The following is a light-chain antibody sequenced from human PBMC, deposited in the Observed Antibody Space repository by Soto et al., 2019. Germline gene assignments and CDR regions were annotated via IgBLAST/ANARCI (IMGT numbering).Light chain of an antibody. CDR2: KDS. Sequence: SYELTQPPSVSVSPGQTARITCSGDALPKQYAYWYQQKPGQAPVLVIYKDSERPSGIPERFSGSSSGTTVTLTISGVQAEDEADYYCQSADSSGTREVFGTGTQLTVL. V-gene: IGLV3-25*03. CDR1: ALPKQY. J-gene: IGLJ1*01. CDR3: QSADSSGTREV.